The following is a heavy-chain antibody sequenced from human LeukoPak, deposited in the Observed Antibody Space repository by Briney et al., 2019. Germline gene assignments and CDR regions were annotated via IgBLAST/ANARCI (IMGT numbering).Heavy chain of an antibody. CDR3: ARFFKDYADYLDAFPI. D-gene: IGHD4-17*01. CDR1: GYSFTTYW. V-gene: IGHV5-51*01. Sequence: GESLKISCKASGYSFTTYWIAWVRQMPGKGLEWMGIIYPGDSDSRYSPSFQGQVSISADKSINTAYLQCSSLKASDTAIYYCARFFKDYADYLDAFPISGQGTMVVVSS. J-gene: IGHJ3*02. CDR2: IYPGDSDS.